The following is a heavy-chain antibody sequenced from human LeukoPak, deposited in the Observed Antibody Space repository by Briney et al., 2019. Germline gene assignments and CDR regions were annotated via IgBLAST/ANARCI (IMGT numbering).Heavy chain of an antibody. D-gene: IGHD1-14*01. CDR1: GYTFADYY. CDR3: ARDTSITSAL. CDR2: IDPADGKT. Sequence: ATVTLSCKTSGYTFADYYIHWVQQAPGKGLQWMGRIDPADGKTKFSEKFQARVTLTADTSTDTAYMELSSLRSDDTAVYYCARDTSITSALWGQGTLVTVSS. J-gene: IGHJ4*02. V-gene: IGHV1-69-2*01.